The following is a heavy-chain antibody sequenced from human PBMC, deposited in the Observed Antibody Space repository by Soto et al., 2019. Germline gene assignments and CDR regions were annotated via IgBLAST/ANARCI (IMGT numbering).Heavy chain of an antibody. Sequence: SQTLSLTCVFSGDSDSSNRVAWTGIRQSPSRGLEWLGRTYYGSQWYNNYAVSVKSRITINPDTSKNQFSLQLNSVTAEDTAVYYCARGYYGLDYWDKGTPVLVSP. CDR2: TYYGSQWYN. V-gene: IGHV6-1*01. J-gene: IGHJ4*02. CDR3: ARGYYGLDY. CDR1: GDSDSSNRVA. D-gene: IGHD3-10*01.